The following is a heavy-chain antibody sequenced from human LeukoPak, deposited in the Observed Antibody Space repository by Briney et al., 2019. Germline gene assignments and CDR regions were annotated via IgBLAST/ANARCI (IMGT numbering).Heavy chain of an antibody. CDR3: ARTHGSGSYGYYYVMDV. CDR1: GFTFSTYS. V-gene: IGHV3-48*02. D-gene: IGHD3-10*01. J-gene: IGHJ6*02. Sequence: GGSLTLSCAASGFTFSTYSMNWVPQVPGKGLEWFAYISSSSSAIYYADSVKGRFTISRDSAKNSLYLQMNSLRDEDTAVYYCARTHGSGSYGYYYVMDVWGQGTTVTVSS. CDR2: ISSSSSAI.